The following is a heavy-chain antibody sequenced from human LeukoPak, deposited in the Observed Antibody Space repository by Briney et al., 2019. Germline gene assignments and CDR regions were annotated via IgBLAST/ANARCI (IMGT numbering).Heavy chain of an antibody. J-gene: IGHJ4*02. CDR1: GYSFNDYY. CDR2: INPNSGRT. Sequence: GASVKVSCKTSGYSFNDYYLHWVRQAPGQGLEWMGWINPNSGRTHYALKFQGRVTLTTDTSITTAYMELSSLISGDTALYYCARDSSDILTGYYHFWGQGTLVTVSS. D-gene: IGHD3-9*01. CDR3: ARDSSDILTGYYHF. V-gene: IGHV1-2*02.